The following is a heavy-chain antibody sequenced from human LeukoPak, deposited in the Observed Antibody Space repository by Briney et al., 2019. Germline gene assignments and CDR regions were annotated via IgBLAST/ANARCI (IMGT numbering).Heavy chain of an antibody. CDR1: GGSIRSYS. D-gene: IGHD2-2*01. J-gene: IGHJ5*02. CDR2: IYTSGST. CDR3: ARGAVSTTSYNWFDP. Sequence: SETLSLTCTVSGGSIRSYSWSWLGQPAGKGLERIGHIYTSGSTNYNPSLESRVAMSVDMSKNQFSLKLNSVTAADTAVYYCARGAVSTTSYNWFDPWGQGTLVTVSS. V-gene: IGHV4-4*07.